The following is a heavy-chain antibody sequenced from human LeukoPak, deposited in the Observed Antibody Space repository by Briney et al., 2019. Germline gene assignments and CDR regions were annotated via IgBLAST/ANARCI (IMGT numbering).Heavy chain of an antibody. CDR3: AKDSHSWSRDY. CDR1: GLTFGSYS. V-gene: IGHV3-21*01. Sequence: GGSLRFSFAAPGLTFGSYSMTWFRQVPGKGLDWVSLIDSNSNFMNYADSVKGRFTISRDNAKKSLYLEMNSLRAEDTAVYYCAKDSHSWSRDYWGQGTLVTVSS. CDR2: IDSNSNFM. J-gene: IGHJ4*02. D-gene: IGHD6-13*01.